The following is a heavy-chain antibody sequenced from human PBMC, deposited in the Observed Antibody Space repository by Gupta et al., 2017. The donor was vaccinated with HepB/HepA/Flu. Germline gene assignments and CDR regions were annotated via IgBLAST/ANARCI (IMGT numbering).Heavy chain of an antibody. CDR1: GGTFSSYA. J-gene: IGHJ6*03. Sequence: QVQLVQSGAEVKKPGSSVKVSCKASGGTFSSYAISWVRQAPGQGLEWMGGIIPIFGTANYAQKFQGRVTITADESTSTAYMELSSLRSEDTAVYYCARGLLWFGVKEHYYYMDVWGKGTTVTVSS. V-gene: IGHV1-69*01. CDR2: IIPIFGTA. CDR3: ARGLLWFGVKEHYYYMDV. D-gene: IGHD3-10*01.